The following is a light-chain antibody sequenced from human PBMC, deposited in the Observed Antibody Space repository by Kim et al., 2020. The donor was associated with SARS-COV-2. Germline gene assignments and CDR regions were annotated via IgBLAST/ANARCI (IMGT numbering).Light chain of an antibody. CDR3: QQYNSYSYT. CDR2: KAS. J-gene: IGKJ2*01. CDR1: QSISSW. V-gene: IGKV1-5*03. Sequence: DIQMTQSPSTLSASVGDRVTITCRASQSISSWLAWYQQKPGKAPNLLIYKASSLQSGVPSSFSGSGSGTELTLTISSLQPDDFATYYCQQYNSYSYTFGQGTKLEI.